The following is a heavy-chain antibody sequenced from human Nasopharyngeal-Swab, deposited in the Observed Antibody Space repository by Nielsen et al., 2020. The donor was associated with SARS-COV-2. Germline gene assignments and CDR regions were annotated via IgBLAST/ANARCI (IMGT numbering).Heavy chain of an antibody. CDR1: GFTFSSYG. J-gene: IGHJ4*02. Sequence: GGSLRLSCAASGFTFSSYGMHWVRQAPGKGLEWVAVIWYDGSNKYYADSVKGRLTISRDNSKNTLYLQMNSLRAEDTAVYYCARESTPHCSSTSCLPDYWGQGTLVTVSS. CDR2: IWYDGSNK. CDR3: ARESTPHCSSTSCLPDY. D-gene: IGHD2-2*01. V-gene: IGHV3-33*01.